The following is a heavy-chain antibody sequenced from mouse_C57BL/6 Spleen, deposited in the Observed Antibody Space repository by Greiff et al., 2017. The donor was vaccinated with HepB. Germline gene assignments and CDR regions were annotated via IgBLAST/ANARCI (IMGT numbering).Heavy chain of an antibody. Sequence: QVQLQQPGAELVRPGSSVKLSCKASGYTFTSYWMDWVKQRPGQGLEWIGNIYPSDSETHYNQKFKDKATLTVDKSSSTAYMQLSSLTSEDSAVYYCARQGNYDYAEGSLFAYWGQGTLVTVSA. CDR1: GYTFTSYW. CDR2: IYPSDSET. J-gene: IGHJ3*01. CDR3: ARQGNYDYAEGSLFAY. D-gene: IGHD2-4*01. V-gene: IGHV1-61*01.